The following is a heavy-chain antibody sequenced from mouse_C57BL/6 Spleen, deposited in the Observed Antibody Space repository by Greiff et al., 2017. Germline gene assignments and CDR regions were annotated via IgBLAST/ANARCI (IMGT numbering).Heavy chain of an antibody. Sequence: VQLQQSGAELVKPGASVKISCKASGYAISSYWMNWVKQRPGKGLEWIGQIYPGDGDTNYNGKFKGKDTLTADKSSSTAYMQLSSQTSEDSAVYFGARLGLGGPYAMDDWGQGTSVTVSS. CDR2: IYPGDGDT. CDR1: GYAISSYW. V-gene: IGHV1-80*01. CDR3: ARLGLGGPYAMDD. J-gene: IGHJ4*01. D-gene: IGHD3-3*01.